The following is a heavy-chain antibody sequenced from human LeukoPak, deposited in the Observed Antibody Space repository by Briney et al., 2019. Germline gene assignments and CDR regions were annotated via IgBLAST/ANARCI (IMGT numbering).Heavy chain of an antibody. J-gene: IGHJ6*03. Sequence: PSETLSLTCTVSGASIRNSNYYWGWIRQPPGKGLGWIGSASYSGSSYYNPSLKSRVTISVDTSKNQFSLKLSSVTAADTAVYYCARTAEAHSWRTRYYDYYMDVWGKGTTVTVSS. CDR1: GASIRNSNYY. V-gene: IGHV4-39*07. CDR2: ASYSGSS. CDR3: ARTAEAHSWRTRYYDYYMDV. D-gene: IGHD6-13*01.